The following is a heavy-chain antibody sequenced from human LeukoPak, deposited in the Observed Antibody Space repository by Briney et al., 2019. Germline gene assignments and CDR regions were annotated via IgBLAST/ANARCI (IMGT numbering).Heavy chain of an antibody. J-gene: IGHJ4*03. CDR3: GHRPPGIISGWDNCYFDN. D-gene: IGHD6-19*01. Sequence: SGPTLMNPTQTLTLTCTFSGFSLTTSGVGLGWIRQPPGKAPEWLAVIYWDDDKRYNPPLKSRLAIMKDTSNNQVVLITTNMDPVDTATYYCGHRPPGIISGWDNCYFDNWGPGALVTVSS. CDR1: GFSLTTSGVG. V-gene: IGHV2-5*02. CDR2: IYWDDDK.